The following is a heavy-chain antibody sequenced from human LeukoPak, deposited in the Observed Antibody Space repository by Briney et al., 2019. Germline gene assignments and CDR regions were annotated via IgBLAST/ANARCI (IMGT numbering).Heavy chain of an antibody. J-gene: IGHJ6*02. V-gene: IGHV3-53*01. D-gene: IGHD3-16*01. CDR2: IYSGGST. Sequence: PGGSLRLSCAASGFTVSSNYMSWVRQAPGKGLEWVSVIYSGGSTYYADSVKGRFTISRDNSKNTLYLQMNSLRAEDTAVYYCAREIGMGAFDYYYYGMDVWGQGTTVTVSS. CDR1: GFTVSSNY. CDR3: AREIGMGAFDYYYYGMDV.